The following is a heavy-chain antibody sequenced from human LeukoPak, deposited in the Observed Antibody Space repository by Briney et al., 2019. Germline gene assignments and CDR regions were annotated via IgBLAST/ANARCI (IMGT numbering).Heavy chain of an antibody. CDR1: GFTFSNYW. CDR3: VRSLRSADF. Sequence: GGSLRLACEASGFTFSNYWMHWVRQAPGKGLMWVSQISTDGSQTFYADSVKGRFTISRDNAKNTLFLQMDSLRPEDTAVYYCVRSLRSADFWGQGTLVTVSS. V-gene: IGHV3-74*01. CDR2: ISTDGSQT. J-gene: IGHJ4*02.